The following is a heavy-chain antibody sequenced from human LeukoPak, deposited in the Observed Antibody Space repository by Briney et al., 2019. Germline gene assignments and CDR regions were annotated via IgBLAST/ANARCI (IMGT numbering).Heavy chain of an antibody. Sequence: GGSLRLSCAASGNYWMHWVRQAPGKGLVWVSHINSDGSWTSYADSVKGRFTISKDNAKNTVYLQMNNLRAEDTAVYYCVSFYEAYWGRGTLVTVSS. CDR3: VSFYEAY. D-gene: IGHD2/OR15-2a*01. CDR1: GNYW. V-gene: IGHV3-74*01. CDR2: INSDGSWT. J-gene: IGHJ4*02.